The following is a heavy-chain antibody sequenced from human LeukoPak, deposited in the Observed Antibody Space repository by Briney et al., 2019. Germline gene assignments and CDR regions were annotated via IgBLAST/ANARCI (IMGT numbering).Heavy chain of an antibody. Sequence: SETLSLTCTVSGGSISSGGYYWSWIRQHPGKGLEWIGYIYYSGSTYCNPSLKSRVTISVDTSKNQFSLKLSSVTAADTAVYYCARDSRITVTSAPLDPWGQGTLVTVSS. CDR1: GGSISSGGYY. CDR2: IYYSGST. D-gene: IGHD4-17*01. J-gene: IGHJ5*02. V-gene: IGHV4-31*03. CDR3: ARDSRITVTSAPLDP.